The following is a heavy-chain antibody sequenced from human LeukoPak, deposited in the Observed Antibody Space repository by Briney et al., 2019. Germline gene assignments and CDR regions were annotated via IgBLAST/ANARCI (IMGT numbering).Heavy chain of an antibody. CDR1: GGSISSSSYY. CDR2: TYYSGST. J-gene: IGHJ6*03. Sequence: SETLSLTCTVSGGSISSSSYYWIWIREPPGKGLEWIAYTYYSGSTNYTPCLKSRVTISVDTSKHQFSLKLSSVTAADTAVYYCARSSVPYYYYNYYMDVWGKGTTVTVSS. V-gene: IGHV4-61*01. D-gene: IGHD3-22*01. CDR3: ARSSVPYYYYNYYMDV.